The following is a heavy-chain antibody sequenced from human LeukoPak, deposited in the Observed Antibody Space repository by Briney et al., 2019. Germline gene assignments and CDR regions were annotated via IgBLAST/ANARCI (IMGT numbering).Heavy chain of an antibody. Sequence: SETLSLTCTVSGGSISSSSYYWGWIRQPPGKGLEWIGSIYYSGSTYYNPSLKSRVTISVDTSKNQFSLKLSSVTAADTAVYYCARRPYYYGSGSCYFDYWGQGTLVTVSS. CDR3: ARRPYYYGSGSCYFDY. V-gene: IGHV4-39*01. CDR1: GGSISSSSYY. CDR2: IYYSGST. D-gene: IGHD3-10*01. J-gene: IGHJ4*02.